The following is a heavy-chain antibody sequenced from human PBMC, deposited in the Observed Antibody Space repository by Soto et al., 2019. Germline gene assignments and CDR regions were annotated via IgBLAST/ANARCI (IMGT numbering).Heavy chain of an antibody. D-gene: IGHD3-9*01. CDR3: ARPPSRRGLRYFDWFPTGDRAYYGMDV. CDR2: IWYDGSNN. V-gene: IGHV3-33*01. CDR1: GFTFSSYG. J-gene: IGHJ6*02. Sequence: GGSLRLSCAASGFTFSSYGMRWVRQAPGRGLEWVAVIWYDGSNNYYADSVKGRFTISRDNSKNTLYLQMNSLRAEDTAVYYCARPPSRRGLRYFDWFPTGDRAYYGMDVWRQGTTVTVS.